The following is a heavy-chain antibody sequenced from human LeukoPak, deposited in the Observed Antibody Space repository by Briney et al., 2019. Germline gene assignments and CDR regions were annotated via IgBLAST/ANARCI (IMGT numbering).Heavy chain of an antibody. CDR1: GGSFSRGDYY. D-gene: IGHD5-18*01. J-gene: IGHJ4*02. CDR2: IFYSGST. CDR3: AREAYNYGYLGY. Sequence: SETLSLTYTVSGGSFSRGDYYLSWIRQPPGKGLEWIGYIFYSGSTHYNPSLKSRVTMSIDTSKNQFSLKLISVTAADTAVYYCAREAYNYGYLGYWGQGTLVTVSS. V-gene: IGHV4-30-4*01.